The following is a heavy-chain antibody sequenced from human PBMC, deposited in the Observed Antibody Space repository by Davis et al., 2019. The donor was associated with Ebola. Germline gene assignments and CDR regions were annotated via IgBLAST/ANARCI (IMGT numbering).Heavy chain of an antibody. Sequence: SETLSLTCTVSGGSISSYYWRWIRQPPGKGLEWIGYIYYSGSTYYNPSLKSRVTISVDTSNNQFFLKLSSVTAADTAVYYCERNANAVPNYRYFDLWGRGTLVTVSS. CDR2: IYYSGST. CDR1: GGSISSYY. D-gene: IGHD2-2*01. CDR3: ERNANAVPNYRYFDL. J-gene: IGHJ2*01. V-gene: IGHV4-59*04.